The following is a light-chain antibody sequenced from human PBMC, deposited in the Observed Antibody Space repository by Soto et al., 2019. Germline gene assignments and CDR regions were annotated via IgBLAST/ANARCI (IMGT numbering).Light chain of an antibody. V-gene: IGLV2-14*01. CDR1: SSDVGGYNY. CDR3: SSYTSSSTYV. CDR2: EVS. J-gene: IGLJ1*01. Sequence: SVLTQPASVSGSPGQSITISCTGTSSDVGGYNYVSWSQQRPGKAPQLMIYEVSNRPSGVSNRFSGSKSGNTASLTISGLQAEDEADYYCSSYTSSSTYVFGTGTKVTVL.